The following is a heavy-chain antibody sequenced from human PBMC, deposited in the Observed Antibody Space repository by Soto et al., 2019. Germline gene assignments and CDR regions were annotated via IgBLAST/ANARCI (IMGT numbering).Heavy chain of an antibody. V-gene: IGHV1-24*01. CDR1: GYTLTELS. J-gene: IGHJ4*02. D-gene: IGHD4-17*01. Sequence: ASVKVSCKVSGYTLTELSMHWVRQAPGRGLEWMGGFDPEDGETIYAQKFQGRVTMTEDTSTDTAYMELSSLRSEDTAVYYCATAPGIYAALFDYWGQGTLVTVSS. CDR3: ATAPGIYAALFDY. CDR2: FDPEDGET.